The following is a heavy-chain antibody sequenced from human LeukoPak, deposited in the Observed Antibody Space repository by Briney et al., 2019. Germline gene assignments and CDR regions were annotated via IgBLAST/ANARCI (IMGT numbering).Heavy chain of an antibody. Sequence: PGGSLRLSCAASGFTFSSYAMSWVRQAPGKGLEWVSAISGSGGSTYYADSVKGRFTISRDNSKNTLYLQMNSLRAEDTAVYYCAKANDFWSGPIWGFYYYMDVWGKGTTVTVSS. D-gene: IGHD3-3*01. CDR1: GFTFSSYA. CDR3: AKANDFWSGPIWGFYYYMDV. CDR2: ISGSGGST. V-gene: IGHV3-23*01. J-gene: IGHJ6*03.